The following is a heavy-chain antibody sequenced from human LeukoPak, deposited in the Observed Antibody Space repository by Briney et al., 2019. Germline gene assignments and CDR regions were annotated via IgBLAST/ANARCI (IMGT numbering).Heavy chain of an antibody. V-gene: IGHV3-15*01. Sequence: GGSLRLSCAASGFTFSNAWMSWVRQAPGKGLEWVGRIKSKTDGGTTDYAAPVKGRFTISRDDSKNTLYLQMNNLKTEDTAVYYCTTLPIVVVTAPTGFDYWGQGTLVTVSS. D-gene: IGHD2-21*02. CDR1: GFTFSNAW. CDR2: IKSKTDGGTT. J-gene: IGHJ4*02. CDR3: TTLPIVVVTAPTGFDY.